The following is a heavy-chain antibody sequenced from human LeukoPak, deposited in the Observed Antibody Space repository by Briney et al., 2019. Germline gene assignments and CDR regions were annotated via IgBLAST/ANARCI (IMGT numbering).Heavy chain of an antibody. CDR1: GYTFSIYW. Sequence: GESLKISCKGSGYTFSIYWIGWVRQMPGKGLEWMGIIFPGDSDTRYSPSFQGQVTISVDKSISTAYLQWSSLKASDTAMYYCARVVDYDDYRNGFLDCWGQGTLVTVSS. D-gene: IGHD4-17*01. V-gene: IGHV5-51*01. CDR2: IFPGDSDT. J-gene: IGHJ4*02. CDR3: ARVVDYDDYRNGFLDC.